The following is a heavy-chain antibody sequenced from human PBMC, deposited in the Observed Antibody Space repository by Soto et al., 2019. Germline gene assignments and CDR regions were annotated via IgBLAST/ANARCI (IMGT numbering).Heavy chain of an antibody. J-gene: IGHJ4*02. CDR1: GFSFSSYW. CDR3: ARVGYNDYENDY. CDR2: INHDASNK. D-gene: IGHD5-12*01. Sequence: EVQLVESGGGLVQPGGSLRLSCAASGFSFSSYWMTWVRQAPGKGLEWVANINHDASNKNYMDSVKGRLTISRDNAKNSVYLQMNSLRVEDTAVYYCARVGYNDYENDYWGQGTLVTVSS. V-gene: IGHV3-7*05.